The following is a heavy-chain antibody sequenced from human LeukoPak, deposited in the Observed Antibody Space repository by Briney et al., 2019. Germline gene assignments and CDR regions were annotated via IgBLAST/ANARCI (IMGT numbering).Heavy chain of an antibody. CDR2: IISNGGIT. V-gene: IGHV3-23*01. J-gene: IGHJ3*02. CDR3: AGGYNPSNAFDI. Sequence: GGSLRLSCAASGFTFSSYAMSWVRQAPGKGLEWVSSIISNGGITYYADSVKGRFTVSRDNSKNTLYLQMNSLRSEDTAVYYCAGGYNPSNAFDIWGQGTMVTVSS. CDR1: GFTFSSYA. D-gene: IGHD5-24*01.